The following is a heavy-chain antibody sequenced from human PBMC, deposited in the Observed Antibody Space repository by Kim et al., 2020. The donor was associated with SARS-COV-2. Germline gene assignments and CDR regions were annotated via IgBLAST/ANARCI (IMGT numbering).Heavy chain of an antibody. CDR3: ARVRLTSSWQREGKTYYYYGMDV. D-gene: IGHD6-13*01. CDR1: GGSISSYY. J-gene: IGHJ6*02. V-gene: IGHV4-59*01. CDR2: IYYSGST. Sequence: SETLSLTCTVSGGSISSYYWSWIRQPPGKGLEWIGYIYYSGSTNYNPSLKSRVTISVDTSKNQFSLKLSSVTAADTAVYYCARVRLTSSWQREGKTYYYYGMDVWGQGTTVTVSS.